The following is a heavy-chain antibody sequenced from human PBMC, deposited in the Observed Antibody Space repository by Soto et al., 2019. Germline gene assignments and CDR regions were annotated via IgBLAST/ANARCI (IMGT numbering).Heavy chain of an antibody. J-gene: IGHJ4*02. Sequence: SVKVSCKASGGTFSSYAISWVRQAPGQGLEWMGGIIPIFGTANYAQKFQGRVTITADESTSTAYMELSSLRSEDTAVYYCARGAPGGLVAGIVYRGQGTLVTVST. CDR3: ARGAPGGLVAGIVY. CDR2: IIPIFGTA. D-gene: IGHD3-16*01. CDR1: GGTFSSYA. V-gene: IGHV1-69*13.